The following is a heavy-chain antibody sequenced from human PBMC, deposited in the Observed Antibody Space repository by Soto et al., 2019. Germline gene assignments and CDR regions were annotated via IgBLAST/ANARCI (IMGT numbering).Heavy chain of an antibody. D-gene: IGHD2-21*02. Sequence: SVKVSCKASGGTFSSYAISWVRQAPGQGLEWMGGIIPIFGTANYAQKFQGRVTITADESTSTAYMELSSLRSEDTAVYYCASILAYCGGDCSSFDYWGQGTLVTVSS. V-gene: IGHV1-69*13. J-gene: IGHJ4*02. CDR1: GGTFSSYA. CDR2: IIPIFGTA. CDR3: ASILAYCGGDCSSFDY.